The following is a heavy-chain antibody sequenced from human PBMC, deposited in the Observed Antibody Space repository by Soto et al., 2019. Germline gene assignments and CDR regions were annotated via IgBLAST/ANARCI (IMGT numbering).Heavy chain of an antibody. D-gene: IGHD2-15*01. J-gene: IGHJ4*02. CDR2: INLSGTT. CDR3: SRELFGGYSPAAY. CDR1: GGSVSATNC. V-gene: IGHV4-4*02. Sequence: QVQLQESGPGLVKPSGTLSLTCAVSGGSVSATNCWNWIRQPPGKGLEWIGEINLSGTTNYNPSLKRRVTMSIDQSQNEVSLTLTAVTAADTAVYYCSRELFGGYSPAAYCVQGTLVTVSS.